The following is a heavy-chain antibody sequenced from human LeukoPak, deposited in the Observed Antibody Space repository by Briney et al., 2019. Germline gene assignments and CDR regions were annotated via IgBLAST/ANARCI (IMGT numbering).Heavy chain of an antibody. CDR1: GYTFTSYA. V-gene: IGHV1-3*01. CDR3: ARDLGYYYDKHQNWFDP. J-gene: IGHJ5*02. CDR2: INAGNGNT. Sequence: ASVKVSCKASGYTFTSYAMHWVRRAPGQRLEWMGWINAGNGNTKYSQKFQGRVTITRDTSASTAYMELSSLRSEDTAVYYCARDLGYYYDKHQNWFDPWGQGTLVTVSS. D-gene: IGHD3-22*01.